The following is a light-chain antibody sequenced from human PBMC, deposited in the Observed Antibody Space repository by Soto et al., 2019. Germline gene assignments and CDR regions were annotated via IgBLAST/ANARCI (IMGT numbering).Light chain of an antibody. J-gene: IGKJ1*01. V-gene: IGKV3-20*01. CDR3: HQYGSSPWT. CDR2: SVS. CDR1: QSVTSSS. Sequence: EIVLTKSPGTLYSSPGERATLSCRASQSVTSSSLGWYQQKPGQAPRLLMHSVSSRATGIPDRFSGSGSGTHFTLNISRLEPEDFAVYYCHQYGSSPWTFGQGTKVESK.